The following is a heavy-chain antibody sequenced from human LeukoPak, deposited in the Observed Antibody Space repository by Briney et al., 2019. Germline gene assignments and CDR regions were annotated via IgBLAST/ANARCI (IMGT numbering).Heavy chain of an antibody. V-gene: IGHV3-74*01. CDR1: GFTFRDYW. Sequence: GGSLRLSCAASGFTFRDYWMHWVRQAPGKGLVWVSRINPDGSSASYADSVKGRFTISRDNPKNTLYLQMNSLRAEDTAVYYCAKDFRWGVDYWGQGTLVTVSS. CDR3: AKDFRWGVDY. CDR2: INPDGSSA. D-gene: IGHD1-26*01. J-gene: IGHJ4*02.